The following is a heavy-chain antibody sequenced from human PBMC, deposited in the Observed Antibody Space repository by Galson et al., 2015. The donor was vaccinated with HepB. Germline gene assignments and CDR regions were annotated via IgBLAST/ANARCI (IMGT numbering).Heavy chain of an antibody. CDR3: ARLGMGNFWSGWDY. J-gene: IGHJ4*02. D-gene: IGHD3-3*01. CDR1: GGSINNYY. V-gene: IGHV4-59*08. Sequence: SETLSLTCTVSGGSINNYYWSWIRQPPGKGLEWIGYIYNSGSTNYSPSLKSRVTISVDTSRNQFSLRLSSVTAADTAVYYCARLGMGNFWSGWDYWGPGMLVTVSS. CDR2: IYNSGST.